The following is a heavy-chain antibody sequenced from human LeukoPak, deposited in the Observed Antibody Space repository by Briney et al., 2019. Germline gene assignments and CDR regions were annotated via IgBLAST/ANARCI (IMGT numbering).Heavy chain of an antibody. CDR1: GFTFSTYA. Sequence: PGGSLRLSCAASGFTFSTYAMSWVRQAPEQGLEWVSAITGSGGSTYYADSVKGRFTISRDNSKNTLYLQMNSLRAEDTAVYYCAKALVGATAHAFDIWGQGTMVTVSS. D-gene: IGHD1-26*01. V-gene: IGHV3-23*01. CDR3: AKALVGATAHAFDI. J-gene: IGHJ3*02. CDR2: ITGSGGST.